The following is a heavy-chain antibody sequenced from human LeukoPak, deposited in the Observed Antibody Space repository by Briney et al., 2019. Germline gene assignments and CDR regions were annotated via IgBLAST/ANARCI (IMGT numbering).Heavy chain of an antibody. D-gene: IGHD4-11*01. CDR1: GGSVSSSSYY. Sequence: SETLSLTCTVSGGSVSSSSYYWGWVRQPPGKGLEWIGNMDYSGTTYYNPSLKSRVTISVDTSKNQFSLNLRSVTAADTAVYYCAEGQYYFDYWGQGTLVTISS. J-gene: IGHJ4*02. CDR3: AEGQYYFDY. V-gene: IGHV4-39*07. CDR2: MDYSGTT.